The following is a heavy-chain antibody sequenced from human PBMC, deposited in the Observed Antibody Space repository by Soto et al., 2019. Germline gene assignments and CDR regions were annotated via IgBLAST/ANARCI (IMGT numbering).Heavy chain of an antibody. CDR2: IYDSVNT. J-gene: IGHJ4*02. CDR1: GYSLSSGGHY. D-gene: IGHD3-9*01. V-gene: IGHV4-31*03. Sequence: PXETLSLTCTVAGYSLSSGGHYWSWIRQHRGKGLEWIGHIYDSVNTYYSPSLRSRVTISADMSKNQFSLNLRSVTAADTAVYYCARVDHRGYFAILTDYWGQGTLVTVSS. CDR3: ARVDHRGYFAILTDY.